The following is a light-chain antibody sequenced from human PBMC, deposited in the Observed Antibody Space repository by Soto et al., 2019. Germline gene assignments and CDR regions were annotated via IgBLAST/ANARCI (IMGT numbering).Light chain of an antibody. CDR3: QQYHSNPLT. CDR2: WAS. CDR1: QSVLYSSNNKSY. J-gene: IGKJ4*01. V-gene: IGKV4-1*01. Sequence: DIVMTQSPDSLAVSLGERATINCKSSQSVLYSSNNKSYLAWYQQKPGQPPKLLIYWASTRESGVPDRFSGSGSGTDFTLTISSLQAEDVAVYYCQQYHSNPLTFGGGTKVDI.